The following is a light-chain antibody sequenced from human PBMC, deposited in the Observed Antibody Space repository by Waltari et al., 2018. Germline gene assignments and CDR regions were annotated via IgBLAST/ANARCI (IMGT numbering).Light chain of an antibody. Sequence: IVLTQSPGTLSLSPGERDTLSCRASQSVSRTLAWYQQKPGQAPRLLIYGASTRAAGIPDRISGSGSGTDFSLTISRLEPEDFAVYYCQHYVRLPVTFGQGTKVEIK. J-gene: IGKJ1*01. CDR2: GAS. CDR1: QSVSRT. CDR3: QHYVRLPVT. V-gene: IGKV3-20*01.